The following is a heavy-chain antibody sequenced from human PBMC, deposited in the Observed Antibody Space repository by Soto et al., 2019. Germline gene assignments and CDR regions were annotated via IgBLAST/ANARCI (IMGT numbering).Heavy chain of an antibody. CDR1: GYTFTAYY. Sequence: GASVKVSCKTSGYTFTAYYMHWLRQAPGHGLEWLGWTSPRTGGAKSSHKFQGRVSMTRNTSITTAYMELTGLSTDDTAVYYCARSSGSYSKWLDSLGQGTPVTVSS. CDR2: TSPRTGGA. CDR3: ARSSGSYSKWLDS. J-gene: IGHJ5*01. V-gene: IGHV1-2*02. D-gene: IGHD3-10*01.